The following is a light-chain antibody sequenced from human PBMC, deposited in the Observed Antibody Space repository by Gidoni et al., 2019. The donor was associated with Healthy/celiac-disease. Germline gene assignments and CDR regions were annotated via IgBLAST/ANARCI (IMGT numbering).Light chain of an antibody. Sequence: SYELTQPPSVSVSPGQTARITCSGDALPKQYASWYQQKPGQAPVLVIYKDSERPSGIPERFSGSSSGTTLTLTISGVQAEDEADYYCQSADSSGTYVVFGGGTKLTVL. CDR1: ALPKQY. CDR3: QSADSSGTYVV. CDR2: KDS. V-gene: IGLV3-25*03. J-gene: IGLJ2*01.